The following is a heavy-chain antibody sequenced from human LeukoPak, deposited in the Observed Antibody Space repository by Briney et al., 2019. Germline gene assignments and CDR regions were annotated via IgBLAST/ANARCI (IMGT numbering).Heavy chain of an antibody. J-gene: IGHJ5*02. V-gene: IGHV3-23*01. CDR1: GFTYSSYA. CDR2: ISGSGGST. CDR3: AKDARGKTDSISWFDP. Sequence: GGSLRLSCAASGFTYSSYAMSWVRQAPGKGLEWVSAISGSGGSTYYADSVKGRFTISRDNSKNTLYLQMNSLRAEDTAVYYCAKDARGKTDSISWFDPWGQGTLVTVSS. D-gene: IGHD5-24*01.